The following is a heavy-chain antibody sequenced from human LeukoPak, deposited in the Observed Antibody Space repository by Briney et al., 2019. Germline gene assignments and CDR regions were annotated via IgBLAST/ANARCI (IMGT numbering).Heavy chain of an antibody. CDR1: GYSIGSGYY. V-gene: IGHV4-38-2*02. Sequence: SETLSLTCTVSGYSIGSGYYWGWIRQPPGKGLEWIGSIYHSGSTYYNPSLKSRVTISVDTSKNQFSLKLSSVTAADTAVYYCARASRGSGSYFFDYWGQGTLVTVSS. CDR3: ARASRGSGSYFFDY. CDR2: IYHSGST. J-gene: IGHJ4*02. D-gene: IGHD3-10*01.